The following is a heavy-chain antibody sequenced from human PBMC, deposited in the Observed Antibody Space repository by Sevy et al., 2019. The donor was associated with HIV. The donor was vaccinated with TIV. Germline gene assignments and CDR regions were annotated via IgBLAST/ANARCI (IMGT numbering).Heavy chain of an antibody. Sequence: GGSLRLSCAASGFTFSSYAMSWVRQAPGKGLEWVSAISGSGGSTYYADSVKGRSTISRDNSKNTLYLQMNSLRAEDTAVYYCAKAGVQWLVNPYYFDYWGQGTLVTVSS. CDR2: ISGSGGST. V-gene: IGHV3-23*01. CDR3: AKAGVQWLVNPYYFDY. D-gene: IGHD6-19*01. CDR1: GFTFSSYA. J-gene: IGHJ4*02.